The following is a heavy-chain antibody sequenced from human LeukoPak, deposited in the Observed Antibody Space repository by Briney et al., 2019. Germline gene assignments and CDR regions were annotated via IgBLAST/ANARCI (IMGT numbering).Heavy chain of an antibody. CDR2: ISYDGSNK. D-gene: IGHD6-19*01. CDR3: AASYSSGWYGSTVDY. V-gene: IGHV3-30-3*01. J-gene: IGHJ4*02. Sequence: GGSLRLSCAASGFTFSSYAMHWVRQAPGKGLEWVAVISYDGSNKYYADSVKGRFTISRDNSKSTLYLQMNSLRAEGTAVYYCAASYSSGWYGSTVDYWGQGTLVTVSS. CDR1: GFTFSSYA.